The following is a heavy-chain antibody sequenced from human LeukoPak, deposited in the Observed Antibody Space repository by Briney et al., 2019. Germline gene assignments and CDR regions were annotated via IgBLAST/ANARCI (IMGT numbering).Heavy chain of an antibody. Sequence: PSGGSLRLSCTASGFTFSDYAMSWVRQAPGKGLEWVGFIRNKANGGTADYAASVKGRFTISRDDSKTIAYLQMNSLKTEDTAVYYCSRAYSTGWLGINDYWGQGALVTVSS. CDR1: GFTFSDYA. CDR2: IRNKANGGTA. CDR3: SRAYSTGWLGINDY. V-gene: IGHV3-49*04. J-gene: IGHJ4*02. D-gene: IGHD6-19*01.